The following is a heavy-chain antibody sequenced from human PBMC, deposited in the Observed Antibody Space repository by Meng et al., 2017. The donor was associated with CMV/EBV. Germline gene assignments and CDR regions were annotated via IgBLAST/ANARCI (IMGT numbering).Heavy chain of an antibody. V-gene: IGHV3-66*02. CDR2: IYSGGST. J-gene: IGHJ5*02. Sequence: LRPSWAASGFSVSSNDMSWVRQAPGKGLEWVSVIYSGGSTYYADSVKGRFTISRDNSKNTLYLQMNSLRAEDTAVYYCARGTPQFDPWGQGTLVTVSS. D-gene: IGHD2-15*01. CDR1: GFSVSSND. CDR3: ARGTPQFDP.